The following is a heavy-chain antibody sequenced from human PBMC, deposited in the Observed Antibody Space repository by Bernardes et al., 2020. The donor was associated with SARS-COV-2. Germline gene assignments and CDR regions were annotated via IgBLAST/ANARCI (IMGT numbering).Heavy chain of an antibody. Sequence: GGSLRLSCAASGFTFTNSWMHWVRQAPGKGLVWVSRINSDGRTTSYADSVKGRFTISRDNSKDRLYLQMNSLRAEDTAVYFCAKRRVEWELLHYFDSWGQGTLVTVSS. D-gene: IGHD1-26*01. CDR3: AKRRVEWELLHYFDS. J-gene: IGHJ4*02. V-gene: IGHV3-74*01. CDR2: INSDGRTT. CDR1: GFTFTNSW.